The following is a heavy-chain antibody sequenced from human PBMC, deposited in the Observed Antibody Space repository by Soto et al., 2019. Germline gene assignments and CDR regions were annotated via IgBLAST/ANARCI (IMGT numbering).Heavy chain of an antibody. CDR1: GFTFSDFG. J-gene: IGHJ4*02. CDR3: AKDAGNEESLFDY. Sequence: GGSLRLSCEASGFTFSDFGMSWVRQIPGKGLEWVSTVNNDGRNTHYADSVEGRFTISRDNSKNTLYLQMGSLRAEDTAIYYCAKDAGNEESLFDYWGQGTLVTVSS. CDR2: VNNDGRNT. V-gene: IGHV3-23*01.